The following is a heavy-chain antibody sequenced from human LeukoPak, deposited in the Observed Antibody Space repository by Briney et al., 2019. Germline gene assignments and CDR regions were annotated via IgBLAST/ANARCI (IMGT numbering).Heavy chain of an antibody. V-gene: IGHV1-2*02. CDR2: INPNSGGT. CDR3: ARDRSNYYDSSGYPVA. CDR1: GYSFTGYY. D-gene: IGHD3-22*01. Sequence: GASVKVSCKASGYSFTGYYIHWVRQAPGQGLEWMGWINPNSGGTNYAQKFQGRVTMTRDTSISTAYMELSRLRSDDTAVYYCARDRSNYYDSSGYPVAWGQGTLVTVSS. J-gene: IGHJ5*02.